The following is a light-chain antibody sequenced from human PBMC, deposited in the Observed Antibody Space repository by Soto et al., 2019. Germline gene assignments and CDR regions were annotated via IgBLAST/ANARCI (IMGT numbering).Light chain of an antibody. Sequence: SVLTQPASVSGSPGQSITLSCPGTSSDIGDSNYVSWYQQHPGKAPKLVIYDVSNRPSGVSNRFSGSKSANTASLTISGLQAEDEADYYCSSFRSSSNSYVFGTGTKSPS. CDR3: SSFRSSSNSYV. J-gene: IGLJ1*01. CDR2: DVS. V-gene: IGLV2-14*03. CDR1: SSDIGDSNY.